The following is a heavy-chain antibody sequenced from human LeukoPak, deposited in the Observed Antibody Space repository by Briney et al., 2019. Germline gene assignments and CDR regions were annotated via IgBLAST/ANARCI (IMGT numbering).Heavy chain of an antibody. V-gene: IGHV3-23*01. J-gene: IGHJ4*02. Sequence: GGSLRLSCAASGFTFSTYGMSWVRQAPGKGLDWVSTISGSGGTTYHADSVKGRFAISRDNSKNTLYLQMNRLRAEDTAVYYCAKGALRYYYDSSGYHDYWGQGTLVTVSS. D-gene: IGHD3-22*01. CDR1: GFTFSTYG. CDR2: ISGSGGTT. CDR3: AKGALRYYYDSSGYHDY.